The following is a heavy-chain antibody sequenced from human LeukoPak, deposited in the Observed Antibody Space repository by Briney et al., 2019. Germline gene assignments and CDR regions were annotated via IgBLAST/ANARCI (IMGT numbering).Heavy chain of an antibody. CDR1: GFTFSSYW. D-gene: IGHD3-9*01. CDR3: ARERTLTYYYYGMDV. J-gene: IGHJ6*02. Sequence: GGSLRLSCAASGFTFSSYWMSWVRQAPGKGLEWVANIKQDGCGKYYVDSVKGRFTISRDNAKNSLYLQMNSLRAEDTAVYYCARERTLTYYYYGMDVWGQGTTVTVSS. CDR2: IKQDGCGK. V-gene: IGHV3-7*03.